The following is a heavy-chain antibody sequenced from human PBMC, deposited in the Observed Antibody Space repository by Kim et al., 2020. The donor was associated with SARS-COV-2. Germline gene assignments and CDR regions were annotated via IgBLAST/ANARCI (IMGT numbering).Heavy chain of an antibody. D-gene: IGHD6-6*01. Sequence: PSLKSRVTISVDTSKNQFSLKLSSVTAADTAVYYCASSIAARLLPVYFQHWGQGTLVTVSS. V-gene: IGHV4-39*07. CDR3: ASSIAARLLPVYFQH. J-gene: IGHJ1*01.